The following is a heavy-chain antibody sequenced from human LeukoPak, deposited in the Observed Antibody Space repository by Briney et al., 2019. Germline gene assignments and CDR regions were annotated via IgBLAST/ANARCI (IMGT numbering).Heavy chain of an antibody. CDR2: INPDGSEN. CDR3: ARDLNTGMDV. J-gene: IGHJ6*02. Sequence: GGSLRLSCATSGFTFSYYWMSWVRQAPGKGLEWMANINPDGSENFYVDSVKGRFTISRDNAKNSLYLQMNSLRAEDMAIYYCARDLNTGMDVWGRGTTVTVSS. V-gene: IGHV3-7*03. CDR1: GFTFSYYW. D-gene: IGHD2/OR15-2a*01.